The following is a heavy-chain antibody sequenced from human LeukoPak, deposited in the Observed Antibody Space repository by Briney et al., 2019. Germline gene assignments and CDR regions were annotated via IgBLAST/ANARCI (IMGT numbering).Heavy chain of an antibody. D-gene: IGHD3-22*01. J-gene: IGHJ6*02. CDR3: ARAQGTYDSSGNYGMDV. Sequence: GGSLRLSCAASGFTVSSNYMSWVRQAPGKGLGWVSVIYIGGSTYYADSVKGRFTISRHNSKNTLYLQMNSLRAEDTAVYYCARAQGTYDSSGNYGMDVWGQGTTVTVSS. CDR2: IYIGGST. CDR1: GFTVSSNY. V-gene: IGHV3-53*04.